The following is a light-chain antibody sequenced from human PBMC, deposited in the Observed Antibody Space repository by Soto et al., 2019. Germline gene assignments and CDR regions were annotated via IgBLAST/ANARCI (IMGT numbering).Light chain of an antibody. J-gene: IGKJ5*01. Sequence: ILMTQSPATLSVSPGERVTLSCRASQSVSNDLVWYQQKPGQAPRLLIYGASTRATGIPARFSGTGSGTEFTLTISSLQSEDYGVYDCQQHNQWPPITFGQGTRLEIK. CDR1: QSVSND. CDR2: GAS. CDR3: QQHNQWPPIT. V-gene: IGKV3-15*01.